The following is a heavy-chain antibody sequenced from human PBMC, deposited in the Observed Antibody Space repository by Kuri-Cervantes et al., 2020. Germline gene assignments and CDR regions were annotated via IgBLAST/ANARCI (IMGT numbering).Heavy chain of an antibody. Sequence: GESLKISCAASGFTFSSYSMSWVRQAPGEGLEWVSAVSGPGTSTFYTDSVKGRFTISRGNSKDTLYLQMNSLRAEDTAIYYCAARWFNWGQGTLVTVSS. J-gene: IGHJ4*02. CDR3: AARWFN. D-gene: IGHD3-10*01. V-gene: IGHV3-23*01. CDR2: VSGPGTST. CDR1: GFTFSSYS.